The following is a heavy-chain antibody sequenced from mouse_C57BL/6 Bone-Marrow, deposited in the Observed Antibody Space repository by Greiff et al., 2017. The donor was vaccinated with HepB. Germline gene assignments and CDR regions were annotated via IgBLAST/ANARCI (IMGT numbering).Heavy chain of an antibody. Sequence: EVKVVESGGGLVKPGGSLKLSCAASGFTFSSYAMSWVRQTPEKRLEWVATISDGGSYTYYPDNVKGRFTISRDNAKNNLYLQLSHLKSEDTAMYYCARDETRAWFAYWGQGTLVTVSA. J-gene: IGHJ3*01. V-gene: IGHV5-4*01. CDR2: ISDGGSYT. CDR1: GFTFSSYA. CDR3: ARDETRAWFAY.